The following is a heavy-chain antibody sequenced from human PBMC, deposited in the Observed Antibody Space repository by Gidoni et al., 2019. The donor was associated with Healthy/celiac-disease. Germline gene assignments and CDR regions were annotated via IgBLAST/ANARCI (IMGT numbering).Heavy chain of an antibody. J-gene: IGHJ5*02. CDR2: IYYSGST. Sequence: GYIYYSGSTNYNPSLKSRVTISVDTSKNQFSLKLSSVTAADTAVYYCARDMAPPPRSGGWGWFDPWGQGTLVTVSS. V-gene: IGHV4-59*01. CDR3: ARDMAPPPRSGGWGWFDP. D-gene: IGHD2-15*01.